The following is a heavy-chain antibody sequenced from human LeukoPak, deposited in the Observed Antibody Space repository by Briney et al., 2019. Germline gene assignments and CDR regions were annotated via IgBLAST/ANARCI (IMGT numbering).Heavy chain of an antibody. CDR3: ARLRSLDK. CDR2: ISSSGNTT. J-gene: IGHJ4*02. D-gene: IGHD5-24*01. Sequence: PGGSLRLSCAASGFTFSDNYMSWIRQAPGKGLEWVSYISSSGNTTYNADSVKGRFSITRDNAKNSLYLEMSSLRVEDTAVYFCARLRSLDKWGQGTLVTVS. CDR1: GFTFSDNY. V-gene: IGHV3-11*04.